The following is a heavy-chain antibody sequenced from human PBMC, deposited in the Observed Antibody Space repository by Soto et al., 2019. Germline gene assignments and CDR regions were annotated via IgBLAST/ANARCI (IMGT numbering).Heavy chain of an antibody. J-gene: IGHJ4*02. D-gene: IGHD6-19*01. CDR2: INAGNGNT. CDR3: AKDLARIAVAEYYFDY. V-gene: IGHV1-3*01. CDR1: GYTFTSYA. Sequence: ASVKVSCKASGYTFTSYAMHWVRQAPGQRLEWMGWINAGNGNTKYSQKFQGRVTITRDTSASTAYMELSSLRSEDTAVYYCAKDLARIAVAEYYFDYWGQGTLVTVSS.